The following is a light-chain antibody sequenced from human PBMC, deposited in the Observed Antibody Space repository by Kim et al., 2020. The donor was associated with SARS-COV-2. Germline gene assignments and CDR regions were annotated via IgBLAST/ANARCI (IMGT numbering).Light chain of an antibody. V-gene: IGLV1-40*01. CDR1: SSNNCGGYN. J-gene: IGLJ1*01. CDR3: QSYDNRRRGYV. CDR2: GDI. Sequence: MVSTSCSAVSSNNCGGYNILFCQQLPGTAPKLLIYGDISRPSGVPDRFSGSKSGTSASLAITGLQTEDEADYYCQSYDNRRRGYVFGTGTQLTVL.